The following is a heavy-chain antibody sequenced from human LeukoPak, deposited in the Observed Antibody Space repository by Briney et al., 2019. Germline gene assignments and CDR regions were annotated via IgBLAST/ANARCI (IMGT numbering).Heavy chain of an antibody. D-gene: IGHD3-9*01. V-gene: IGHV4-30-2*01. J-gene: IGHJ6*02. Sequence: SQTLSLTCTVSGGSISSGGYYWSWIRQPPGKGLEWIGYIYHSGSTYYNPSLKSRVTISVDRSKNQFSLKLSSVTAADTAVYYCARDRDLGYYDILTGYYRAYGMDVWGQGTTVTVSS. CDR3: ARDRDLGYYDILTGYYRAYGMDV. CDR2: IYHSGST. CDR1: GGSISSGGYY.